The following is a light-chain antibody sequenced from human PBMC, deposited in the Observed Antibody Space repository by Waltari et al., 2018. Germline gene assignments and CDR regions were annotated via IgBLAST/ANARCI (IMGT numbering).Light chain of an antibody. CDR2: KAS. V-gene: IGKV1-5*03. CDR3: QEYNTDSYT. Sequence: DIQMTQSPSTLSASVGDRVTITCRASQSISSWVAWYQQKPGKAPKLLIYKASNLESGVPSRFSGSVSGTDFTLTISSLQSDDFATYYCQEYNTDSYTFGQGTKLEIK. J-gene: IGKJ2*01. CDR1: QSISSW.